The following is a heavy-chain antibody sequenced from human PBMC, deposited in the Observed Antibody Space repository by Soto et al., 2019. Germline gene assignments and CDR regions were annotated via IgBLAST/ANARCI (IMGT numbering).Heavy chain of an antibody. CDR1: GYTFTTYY. D-gene: IGHD2-15*01. CDR3: ARAGYCSGGTCFHGNCDY. Sequence: QVQLVXXGAXVXXXXXXVKVSCKASGYTFTTYYMHWVRQAPGQGLEWLGIINPNGGSTTYAQKFQGRVTMTRDTSTSTVYLELSSLRSEDTAVYYCARAGYCSGGTCFHGNCDYWGQGTLVTVSA. CDR2: INPNGGST. J-gene: IGHJ4*02. V-gene: IGHV1-46*01.